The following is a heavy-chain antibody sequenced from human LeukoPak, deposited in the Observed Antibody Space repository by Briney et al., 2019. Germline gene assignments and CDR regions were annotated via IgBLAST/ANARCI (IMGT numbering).Heavy chain of an antibody. CDR2: RWYDGSYK. CDR3: AKVVQYTASTGTGLDY. V-gene: IGHV3-33*06. Sequence: PGGSLRLSCVASGFTFSNYGMHWVRQAPGKGLDWVAVRWYDGSYKYYADSVKGRFTISRENPRNTLYLQMNSLRAEDTGIYSCAKVVQYTASTGTGLDYWGQGTLVTVSS. D-gene: IGHD6-13*01. CDR1: GFTFSNYG. J-gene: IGHJ4*02.